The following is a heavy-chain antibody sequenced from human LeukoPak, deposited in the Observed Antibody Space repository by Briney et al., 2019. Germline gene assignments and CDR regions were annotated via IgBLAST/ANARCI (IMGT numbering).Heavy chain of an antibody. D-gene: IGHD3-10*01. CDR2: INHSGST. CDR3: ARGLGYYYGSGSYYH. CDR1: GGSFSGYY. V-gene: IGHV4-34*01. J-gene: IGHJ4*02. Sequence: NPSETLSLTCAVYGGSFSGYYWSWIRQPPGKGLEWIGEINHSGSTNYNPSLKSRVTISVDTSKNQFSLKLSSVTAADTAVYYCARGLGYYYGSGSYYHWGQGTLVTVSS.